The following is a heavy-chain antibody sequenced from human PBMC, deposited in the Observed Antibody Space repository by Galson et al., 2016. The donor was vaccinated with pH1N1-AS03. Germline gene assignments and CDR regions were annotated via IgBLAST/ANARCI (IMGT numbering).Heavy chain of an antibody. J-gene: IGHJ5*02. CDR2: ISTYTGET. D-gene: IGHD3-3*01. CDR3: ARGTISGVDLRRRFDA. V-gene: IGHV1-18*01. Sequence: SVKVSCKASGYTFTHFGISWVRQAPGQGLECLGWISTYTGETNYAQKFQGRVTMTTDTSTNTVYMELRTLTSDDTALYYCARGTISGVDLRRRFDAWGQGTLVTVSS. CDR1: GYTFTHFG.